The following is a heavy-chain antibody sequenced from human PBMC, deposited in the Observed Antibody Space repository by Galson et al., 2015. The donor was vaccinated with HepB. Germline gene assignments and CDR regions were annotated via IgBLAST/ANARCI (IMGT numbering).Heavy chain of an antibody. V-gene: IGHV1-69*13. CDR3: ARGALPGIHDSSGP. CDR2: IIPIFGTA. Sequence: SVKVSCKASGGTFSSYAINWVRQAPGQGLEWMGGIIPIFGTANYAQKFQGRVTVTADESTSTAYMELSSLRSEDTAVYYCARGALPGIHDSSGPWGQGTLVTVSS. D-gene: IGHD3-22*01. J-gene: IGHJ5*02. CDR1: GGTFSSYA.